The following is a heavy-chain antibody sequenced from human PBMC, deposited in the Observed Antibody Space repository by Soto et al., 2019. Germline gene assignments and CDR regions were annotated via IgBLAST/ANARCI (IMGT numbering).Heavy chain of an antibody. CDR3: ARHSGHIFFDY. V-gene: IGHV4-39*01. CDR2: IHYSGST. CDR1: GGSVSSGSYY. D-gene: IGHD5-12*01. J-gene: IGHJ4*02. Sequence: PSETLSLTCPVSGGSVSSGSYYWSWIRQPPGKGLEWIGYIHYSGSTYYNPSLKSRVTISVDTSKNQFSLKLSSVTAADTAVYYCARHSGHIFFDYWGQGTLVTVSS.